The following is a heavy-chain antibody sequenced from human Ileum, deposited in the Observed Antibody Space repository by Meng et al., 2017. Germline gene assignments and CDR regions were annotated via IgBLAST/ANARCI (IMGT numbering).Heavy chain of an antibody. J-gene: IGHJ4*02. CDR2: IRTKANTYAT. CDR3: TRSAYDYGDYHFDY. V-gene: IGHV3-73*01. Sequence: LSLTCAASGFTFSGSAMHWVRQAAGKGLEWVGRIRTKANTYATAYAASVKGRFTISRDASENTAYLQMNSLQAEDTAVYYCTRSAYDYGDYHFDYWGQGNLVTVSS. CDR1: GFTFSGSA. D-gene: IGHD4-17*01.